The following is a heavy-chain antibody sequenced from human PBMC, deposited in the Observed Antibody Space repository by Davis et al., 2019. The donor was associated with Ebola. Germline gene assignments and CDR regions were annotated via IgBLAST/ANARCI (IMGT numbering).Heavy chain of an antibody. D-gene: IGHD1-26*01. CDR2: ISYDGSNK. Sequence: GESLKISCAASGFTFSSYAMHWVRQAPGKGLEWVAVISYDGSNKYYADSVKGRFTISRDNSKNTLYLQMNSLRAGDTAVYYCARNRLGWKWELGYWGQGTLVTVSS. J-gene: IGHJ4*02. CDR3: ARNRLGWKWELGY. V-gene: IGHV3-30-3*01. CDR1: GFTFSSYA.